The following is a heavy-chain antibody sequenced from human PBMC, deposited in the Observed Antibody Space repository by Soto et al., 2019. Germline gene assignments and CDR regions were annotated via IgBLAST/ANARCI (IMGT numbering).Heavy chain of an antibody. J-gene: IGHJ6*02. Sequence: GGSLRLSCTASGFTFGDYAMSWVRQAPGKGLEWVSVIYSGGSTYYADSVKGRFTISRDNSKNTLYLQMNSLRAEDTAVYYCAREYQLPSYGMDVWGQGTTVTVSS. CDR3: AREYQLPSYGMDV. CDR1: GFTFGDYA. CDR2: IYSGGST. V-gene: IGHV3-53*01. D-gene: IGHD2-2*01.